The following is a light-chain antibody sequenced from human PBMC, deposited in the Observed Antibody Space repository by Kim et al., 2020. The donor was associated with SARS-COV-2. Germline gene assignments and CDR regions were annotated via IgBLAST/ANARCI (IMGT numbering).Light chain of an antibody. Sequence: QSVTISCIGSSSDVGGYNYVAWYQQHPGKAPKLIIYEVSQRPSGVPDRFSGSKSGNTVSLTISGLQAEDEADYHCCSYAGSYTLIFGGGTKLTVL. CDR3: CSYAGSYTLI. CDR2: EVS. J-gene: IGLJ2*01. CDR1: SSDVGGYNY. V-gene: IGLV2-11*03.